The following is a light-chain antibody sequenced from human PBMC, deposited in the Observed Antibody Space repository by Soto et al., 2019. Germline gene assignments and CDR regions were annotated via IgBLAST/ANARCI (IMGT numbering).Light chain of an antibody. CDR2: EVT. V-gene: IGLV2-8*01. CDR1: SSDIGAYNY. Sequence: QSVLTQPPSASGSPGQSVTISCTGASSDIGAYNYVSWFQQHPGKAPKLIIYEVTKRPSGVPDRFSGSKSGNTASLTVSGLQAEDEADYYCSSYAGSNYVFGTGTKLTVL. J-gene: IGLJ1*01. CDR3: SSYAGSNYV.